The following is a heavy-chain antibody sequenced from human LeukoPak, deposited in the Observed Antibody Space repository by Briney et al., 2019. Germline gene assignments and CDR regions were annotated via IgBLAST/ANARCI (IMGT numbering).Heavy chain of an antibody. CDR1: GFTCSSSW. CDR3: TRALIGSGDV. J-gene: IGHJ6*02. CDR2: INSDGSIT. V-gene: IGHV3-74*01. Sequence: GRSLRLSCAASGFTCSSSWMHWVRQAPGKGLVWVSRINSDGSITTYADSVKGRFTISRDNAKNTLYLQMSSLRAEDTAVYYCTRALIGSGDVWGQGTTVTVSS. D-gene: IGHD3-16*01.